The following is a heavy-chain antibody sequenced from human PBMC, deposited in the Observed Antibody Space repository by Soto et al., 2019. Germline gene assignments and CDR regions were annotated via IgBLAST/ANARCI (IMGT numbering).Heavy chain of an antibody. CDR1: GVSISSGEYY. CDR2: ISTRGRT. D-gene: IGHD3-10*01. V-gene: IGHV4-30-4*01. Sequence: PSETLSLISTVSGVSISSGEYYWSWFRQPPGKCLRWIGYISTRGRTSHNPYLKSRVTISVDTSKSQFSLKLSSVTAADTAVYCCARDRGGPGDDWFDPWCQGTLVTVSS. CDR3: ARDRGGPGDDWFDP. J-gene: IGHJ5*02.